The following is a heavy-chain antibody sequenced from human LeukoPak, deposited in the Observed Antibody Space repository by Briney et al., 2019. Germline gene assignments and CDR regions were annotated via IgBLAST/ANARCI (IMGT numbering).Heavy chain of an antibody. J-gene: IGHJ5*02. D-gene: IGHD6-6*01. Sequence: PSETLSLTCSVSGDSISHGTYYWSWIRQPAGQGLEWIGRIYTTGVTNYNPSLKTRVTISVDPSLNQFSLNLTSVTAADTAVYYRAREFLASRRNWVDPWGQGTLVTVSS. CDR1: GDSISHGTYY. CDR2: IYTTGVT. CDR3: AREFLASRRNWVDP. V-gene: IGHV4-61*02.